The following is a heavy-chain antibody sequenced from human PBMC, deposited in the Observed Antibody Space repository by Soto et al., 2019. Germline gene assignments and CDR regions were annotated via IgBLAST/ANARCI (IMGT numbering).Heavy chain of an antibody. Sequence: PSETLSLTCVVYGGSFRNYYWIWVRQPPGKGLEWIGEVNHSGEATYNPSLQSRITISLDTSNNQFSLKMTSVTAADTAMYFCTRAERFPRYWFDPWGQGTQVTVS. V-gene: IGHV4-34*01. D-gene: IGHD3-10*01. CDR1: GGSFRNYY. J-gene: IGHJ5*02. CDR3: TRAERFPRYWFDP. CDR2: VNHSGEA.